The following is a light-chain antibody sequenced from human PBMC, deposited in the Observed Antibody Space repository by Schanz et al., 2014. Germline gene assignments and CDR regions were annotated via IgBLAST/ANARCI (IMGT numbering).Light chain of an antibody. CDR3: SSYTSSNTLE. J-gene: IGLJ2*01. CDR1: SSDVGGYNY. CDR2: DVS. V-gene: IGLV2-14*01. Sequence: QSALTQPASVSGSPGQSITISCTGTSSDVGGYNYVSWYQQYPGKAPKLMIYDVSNRPSGVSNRFSGSKSGNTASLTISGLQAEDEADYYCSSYTSSNTLEFGGGTKLTVL.